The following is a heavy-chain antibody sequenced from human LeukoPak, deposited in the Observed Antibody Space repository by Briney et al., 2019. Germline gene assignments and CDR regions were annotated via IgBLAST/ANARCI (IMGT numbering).Heavy chain of an antibody. D-gene: IGHD3-22*01. V-gene: IGHV1-3*01. J-gene: IGHJ4*02. CDR3: ARDTSYDSSGYYYDAWDY. CDR1: GYTFTSYY. Sequence: ASVKVSCKASGYTFTSYYMHWVRQAPGQRLEWMGWINAGNGNAKYSQKFQGRVTITRDTSASTAYMELSSLRSEDTAVYYCARDTSYDSSGYYYDAWDYWGQGTLVTVSS. CDR2: INAGNGNA.